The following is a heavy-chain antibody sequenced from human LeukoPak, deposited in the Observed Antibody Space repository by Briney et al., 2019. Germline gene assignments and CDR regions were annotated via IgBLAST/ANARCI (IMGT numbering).Heavy chain of an antibody. CDR3: ARRGILTGYYWFDP. V-gene: IGHV4-39*01. J-gene: IGHJ5*02. Sequence: TSETLSLTCTVSGGSISSSSYYWGWIRQPPGKGLEWIGSIYYSGSTYYNPSLKSRVTISVDTSKNQFSLKLSSVTAADTAVYYCARRGILTGYYWFDPWGQGTLVTVSS. CDR2: IYYSGST. D-gene: IGHD3-9*01. CDR1: GGSISSSSYY.